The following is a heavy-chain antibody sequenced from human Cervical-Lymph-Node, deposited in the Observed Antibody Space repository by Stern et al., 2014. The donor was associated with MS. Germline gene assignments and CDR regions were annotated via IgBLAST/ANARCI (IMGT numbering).Heavy chain of an antibody. Sequence: VQLVESGGGLVKPGGSLRLSCAASGFTFSSYTMNWVRQAPGKGLEWVSSINTKSTYIYYADSVKGRFTVSRDNAKNSLYLQMSSLRGDDTAVYYCENGSPLHYWGQGTLVTVSS. J-gene: IGHJ4*02. D-gene: IGHD1-26*01. CDR2: INTKSTYI. CDR3: ENGSPLHY. V-gene: IGHV3-21*01. CDR1: GFTFSSYT.